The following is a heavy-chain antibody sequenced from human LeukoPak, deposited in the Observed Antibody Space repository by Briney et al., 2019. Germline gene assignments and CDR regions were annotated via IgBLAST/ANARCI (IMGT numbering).Heavy chain of an antibody. CDR1: GFTFSTYT. CDR2: ISSRSGYI. D-gene: IGHD3-22*01. V-gene: IGHV3-21*01. J-gene: IGHJ3*02. Sequence: PGGSLRLSCAASGFTFSTYTMNWVRQAPGKGLEWVSSISSRSGYIYYADSVKGRFTISRDNAKNSLYLQMNSLRAEDTAVYYCAREEDHFDSSGYYLSAFDIWGQGTMVTVSS. CDR3: AREEDHFDSSGYYLSAFDI.